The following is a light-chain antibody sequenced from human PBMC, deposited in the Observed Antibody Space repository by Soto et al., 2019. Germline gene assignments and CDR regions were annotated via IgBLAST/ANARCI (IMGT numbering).Light chain of an antibody. CDR2: LGS. CDR1: QSLLHSNGYNY. CDR3: MQALQTSYT. Sequence: DIVMTQSPLSLPVTPGEPASISCRSSQSLLHSNGYNYLDWYLQKPGQSPQLLIYLGSNRASGVPDRFSGSGSGTDFTLKISRVEAEDVXVYYCMQALQTSYTFGQGTKLEIK. J-gene: IGKJ2*01. V-gene: IGKV2-28*01.